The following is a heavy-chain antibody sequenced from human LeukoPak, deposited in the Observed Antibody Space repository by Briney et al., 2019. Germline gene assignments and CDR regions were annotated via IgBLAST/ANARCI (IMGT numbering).Heavy chain of an antibody. CDR1: GYTFTSYD. CDR2: MNPNSGNT. Sequence: ASVKVSCKASGYTFTSYDISWVRQATGQGLEWMGWMNPNSGNTSYAQKFQGRVTMTRNTSISTAYMELSSLRSEDTAVYYCARGAGSGWLFDVWGQGTTVTVSS. V-gene: IGHV1-8*01. CDR3: ARGAGSGWLFDV. D-gene: IGHD6-19*01. J-gene: IGHJ6*02.